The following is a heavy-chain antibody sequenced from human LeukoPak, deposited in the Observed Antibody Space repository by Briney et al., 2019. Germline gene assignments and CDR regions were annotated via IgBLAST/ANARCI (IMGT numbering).Heavy chain of an antibody. J-gene: IGHJ4*02. CDR2: IYYSGST. D-gene: IGHD3-22*01. CDR3: ARVSSSGYYFLFDY. CDR1: GGSISSGDYY. V-gene: IGHV4-30-4*01. Sequence: SQTPSLTCTVSGGSISSGDYYWSWIRQPPGRGLEWIGNIYYSGSTYYNPSLKSRVTISVDTSKNQFSLKLSSVTAADTAVYYCARVSSSGYYFLFDYWGQGTLVTVSS.